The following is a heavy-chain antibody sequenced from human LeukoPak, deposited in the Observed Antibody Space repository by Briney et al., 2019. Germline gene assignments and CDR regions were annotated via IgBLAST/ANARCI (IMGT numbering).Heavy chain of an antibody. CDR3: ARVRYSSSWYVYYYYGMDV. J-gene: IGHJ6*02. D-gene: IGHD6-13*01. Sequence: PGGSLRLSCAASGLTFSSYGMHWVRQAPGKGLEWVAVISYDGSHKYYTDSVKGRSTISRDNSKDTLYLQMNSLRVEDTAVYYCARVRYSSSWYVYYYYGMDVWGQGTTVTVSS. V-gene: IGHV3-30*03. CDR1: GLTFSSYG. CDR2: ISYDGSHK.